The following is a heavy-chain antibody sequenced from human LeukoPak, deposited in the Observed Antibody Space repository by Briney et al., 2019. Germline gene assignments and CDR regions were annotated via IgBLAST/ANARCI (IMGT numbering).Heavy chain of an antibody. V-gene: IGHV3-66*02. CDR1: GLPVSTNY. J-gene: IGHJ4*02. CDR2: IYSGGST. D-gene: IGHD3-3*01. CDR3: ARESPDFWSGLHYFDY. Sequence: PGGSLRLSCAASGLPVSTNYMSWVPPAPGKGLEWVSVIYSGGSTYYADSVKGRFTISRDNSKNTLYLQMNSLRAEDTAVYYCARESPDFWSGLHYFDYWGQGSLVTVSS.